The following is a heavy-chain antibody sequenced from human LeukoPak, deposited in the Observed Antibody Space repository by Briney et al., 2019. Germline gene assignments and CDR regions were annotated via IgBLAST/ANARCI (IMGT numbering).Heavy chain of an antibody. J-gene: IGHJ6*03. V-gene: IGHV4-4*07. Sequence: SETLSLTCTVSGGSISSYYWSWIRQPAGKGLEWIGRIYTSGSTNYNPSLKSRVIISVATSKNQFSLKLSSVTAADTAVYYCARVEEGYGSGRRENYYYYYMDVWGKGTAVTISS. CDR3: ARVEEGYGSGRRENYYYYYMDV. CDR2: IYTSGST. D-gene: IGHD3-10*01. CDR1: GGSISSYY.